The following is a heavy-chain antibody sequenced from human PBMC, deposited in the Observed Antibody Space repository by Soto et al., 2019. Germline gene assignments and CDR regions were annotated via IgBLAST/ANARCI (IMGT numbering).Heavy chain of an antibody. J-gene: IGHJ5*02. Sequence: QVQLQESGPGLVQPAGTLSLTCAVSGDSINNSHWWSWVRQTPGKGLAWIGETYHSGTTNYNPSHQTRVTTLIAKTKNQFSLKMNSVTAAATAVYYCAREVNRSPARGPNWFDPWGQGTLVTVSS. CDR2: TYHSGTT. D-gene: IGHD3-10*01. CDR1: GDSINNSHW. V-gene: IGHV4-4*02. CDR3: AREVNRSPARGPNWFDP.